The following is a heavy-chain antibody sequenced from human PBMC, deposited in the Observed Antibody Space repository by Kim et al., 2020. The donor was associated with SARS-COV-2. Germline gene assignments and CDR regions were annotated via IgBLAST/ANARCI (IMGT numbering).Heavy chain of an antibody. CDR3: TSEPWIPVDGY. CDR2: IKSNPHGGTT. CDR1: GFTFSNVW. V-gene: IGHV3-15*01. J-gene: IGHJ4*02. D-gene: IGHD5-18*01. Sequence: GGSLRLSCVVSGFTFSNVWMSWVRQAPGKALEWVGRIKSNPHGGTTDYAAPVKGRFTVARDDSKNTLYLQMMGLTIEDTAVYFCTSEPWIPVDGYWGRGT.